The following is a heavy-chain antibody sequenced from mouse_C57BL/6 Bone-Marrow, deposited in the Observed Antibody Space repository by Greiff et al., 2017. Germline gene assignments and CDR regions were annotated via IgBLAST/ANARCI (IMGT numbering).Heavy chain of an antibody. V-gene: IGHV5-15*01. CDR2: ISNLAYSI. Sequence: EVKLMESGGGLVQPGGSLKLSCAASGFTLSDYGMAWVRQALRKGPEWVAFISNLAYSIYYADTVTGRFTISRENDKNTLYLEISSLRSEDTAMYYCSTSYLYYAMDYWGQGTSVTVYS. CDR3: STSYLYYAMDY. J-gene: IGHJ4*01. D-gene: IGHD5-5*01. CDR1: GFTLSDYG.